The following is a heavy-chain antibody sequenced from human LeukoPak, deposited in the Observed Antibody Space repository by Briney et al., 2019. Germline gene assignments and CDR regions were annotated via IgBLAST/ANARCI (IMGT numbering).Heavy chain of an antibody. Sequence: GGSLRLSCAASGFTFSSYGMHWVRQAPGKGLEWVAVISYDGSNKYYADSVKGRFTISRDNSKNTLYLQMNSLRAEDTAVYYCAKGPIAAAGLGYYGMDVWGQGTTVTVSS. D-gene: IGHD6-13*01. CDR1: GFTFSSYG. V-gene: IGHV3-30*18. J-gene: IGHJ6*02. CDR2: ISYDGSNK. CDR3: AKGPIAAAGLGYYGMDV.